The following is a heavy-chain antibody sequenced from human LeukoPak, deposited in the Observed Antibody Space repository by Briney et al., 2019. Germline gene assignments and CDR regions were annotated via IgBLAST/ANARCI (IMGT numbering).Heavy chain of an antibody. D-gene: IGHD3-16*01. J-gene: IGHJ4*02. V-gene: IGHV1-24*01. CDR2: FDPKNGET. CDR3: AASGGYFDY. CDR1: GYTLPKLS. Sequence: GASVKVSCKVSGYTLPKLSIHWVRQAPGRGLEWMGGFDPKNGETVSARRLQGRLTMTEDTSSDTAYMELSSLTSEDTAVYYCAASGGYFDYWGQGTLITVSS.